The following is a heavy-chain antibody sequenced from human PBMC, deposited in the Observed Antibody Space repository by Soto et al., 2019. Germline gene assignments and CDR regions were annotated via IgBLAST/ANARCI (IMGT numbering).Heavy chain of an antibody. CDR2: INHRGST. J-gene: IGHJ5*02. D-gene: IGHD5-12*01. Sequence: SETLSLTCAVYGGSFSGYYWSWIRQPPGKGLEWIGEINHRGSTNYNPYHKRRDTKSVDTSKIQFSLNLSSVTAADTAVYYCARGRGYERGLLDNWFDPWGQGTLVTVSS. V-gene: IGHV4-34*01. CDR3: ARGRGYERGLLDNWFDP. CDR1: GGSFSGYY.